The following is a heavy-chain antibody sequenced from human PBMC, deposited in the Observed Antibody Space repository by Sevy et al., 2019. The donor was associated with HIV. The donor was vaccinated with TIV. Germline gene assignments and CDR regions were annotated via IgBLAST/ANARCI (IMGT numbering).Heavy chain of an antibody. J-gene: IGHJ6*02. D-gene: IGHD2-2*01. Sequence: GGSLRLSCAASGFTFSSYGMHWVRQAPSKGLEWVAVISYDGSNKYYADSVKGRFTISRDNSKNTLYLQMNSLRAEDTAVYYCAKSKAVGTHYYYYYGMDVWGQGTTVTVSS. V-gene: IGHV3-30*18. CDR3: AKSKAVGTHYYYYYGMDV. CDR2: ISYDGSNK. CDR1: GFTFSSYG.